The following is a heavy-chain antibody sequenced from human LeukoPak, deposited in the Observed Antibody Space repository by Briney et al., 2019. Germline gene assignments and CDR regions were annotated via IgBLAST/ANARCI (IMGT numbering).Heavy chain of an antibody. D-gene: IGHD2-2*01. CDR1: GFTFSSYE. V-gene: IGHV3-48*03. CDR2: ISSSGSTI. CDR3: ARGVAVSIVVVPAAMHY. J-gene: IGHJ4*02. Sequence: GGSLRLSCAASGFTFSSYEMNWVRQAPGKGLEWVSYISSSGSTIYYADSVKGRFTISRDNAKNSLYLQMNSLRAEDTAVYYCARGVAVSIVVVPAAMHYWGQGTLVTVSS.